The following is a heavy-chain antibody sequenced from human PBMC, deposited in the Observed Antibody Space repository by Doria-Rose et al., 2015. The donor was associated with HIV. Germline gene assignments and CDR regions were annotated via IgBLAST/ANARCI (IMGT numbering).Heavy chain of an antibody. D-gene: IGHD3-10*01. Sequence: QVQLQESGPGLVGPPQTLSLTCTVSGDSISSGDSFWSWIRQPPGKGPEWLGYISSSGATYYYPSLRGRLTISLDASKNQFSLNLNSVTAADAAVYYCARARNYGFPHFFDFWGQGTLVTVSS. J-gene: IGHJ4*02. CDR3: ARARNYGFPHFFDF. V-gene: IGHV4-30-4*01. CDR1: GDSISSGDSF. CDR2: ISSSGAT.